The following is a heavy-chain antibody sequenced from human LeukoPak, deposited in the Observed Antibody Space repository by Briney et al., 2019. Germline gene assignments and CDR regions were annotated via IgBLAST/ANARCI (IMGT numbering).Heavy chain of an antibody. V-gene: IGHV3-23*01. CDR2: ISSTGGTA. D-gene: IGHD2-2*01. CDR1: GFTFSSFG. CDR3: AKDPSLYFLPSWFDP. Sequence: PGGSLRLSCAASGFTFSSFGMSWVRQAPGKGLEWVSAISSTGGTAYYADSVKGRFTISRDNAKNSMYLQMNSPRAEDTAVYYCAKDPSLYFLPSWFDPWGQGTLVTVSS. J-gene: IGHJ5*02.